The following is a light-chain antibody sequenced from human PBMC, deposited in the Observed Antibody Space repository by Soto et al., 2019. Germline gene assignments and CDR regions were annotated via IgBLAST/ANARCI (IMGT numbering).Light chain of an antibody. Sequence: DIQMTQSPSSLSASVGDIVTITCRASQSISSYLNWYQQKPGKAPKLLIYAASSLQSGVPSRFSVSGSGTDFTLTISSLQPEDFPTYYCQQSYSTPTFGGGTNVEIQ. J-gene: IGKJ4*01. V-gene: IGKV1-39*01. CDR2: AAS. CDR3: QQSYSTPT. CDR1: QSISSY.